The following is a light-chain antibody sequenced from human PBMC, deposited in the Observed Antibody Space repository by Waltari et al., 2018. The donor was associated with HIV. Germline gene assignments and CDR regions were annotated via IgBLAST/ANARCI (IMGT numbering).Light chain of an antibody. CDR1: NSNIDSNT. Sequence: QSVLTQPPSASGTLGQRVTISCSGRNSNIDSNTVNWYQQLTGTAPKLLNYGNNQRPSGVPDRFSGSKSGTSASLAISGLQSEDEADYYCAAWDDSLNGVVFGGGTKLTVL. V-gene: IGLV1-44*01. J-gene: IGLJ2*01. CDR3: AAWDDSLNGVV. CDR2: GNN.